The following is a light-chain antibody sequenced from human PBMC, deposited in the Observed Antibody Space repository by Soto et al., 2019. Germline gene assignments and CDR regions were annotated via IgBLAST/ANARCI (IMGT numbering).Light chain of an antibody. J-gene: IGLJ1*01. V-gene: IGLV2-14*01. Sequence: QSALTQPASVSGSPGQSITISCTGTNSDVGGFNYVSWYQQHPDKAPKLIIFEVTDRPSGVSNRFSGSKSGNTASLTISGLQAEDEADYYCCSYAGSYTHVFGTGTKVTVL. CDR1: NSDVGGFNY. CDR3: CSYAGSYTHV. CDR2: EVT.